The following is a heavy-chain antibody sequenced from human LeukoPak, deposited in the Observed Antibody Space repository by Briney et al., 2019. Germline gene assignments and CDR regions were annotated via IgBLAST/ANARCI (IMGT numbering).Heavy chain of an antibody. J-gene: IGHJ4*02. Sequence: PGGSLRLSCAASGFTFSSYAMSWVRQAPGKGLEWVSAISGSGGSTYYADSVKGRFTISRDNSKNALYLQMNSLRAEDTAVYYCAKVHRVTGTTFAYWGQGTLVTVSS. CDR3: AKVHRVTGTTFAY. D-gene: IGHD1-7*01. CDR1: GFTFSSYA. CDR2: ISGSGGST. V-gene: IGHV3-23*01.